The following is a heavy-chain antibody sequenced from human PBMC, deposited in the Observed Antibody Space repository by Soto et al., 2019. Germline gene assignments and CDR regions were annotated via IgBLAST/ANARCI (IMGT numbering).Heavy chain of an antibody. J-gene: IGHJ4*02. CDR3: ARVRYYDRNFDY. CDR1: GSIFTSYW. CDR2: IKHDGNEK. Sequence: PGGSLRLSCAASGSIFTSYWMSWVRQAPGKGLEWVASIKHDGNEKYYVDPVKGRFTISRDNAKNSVYLQMNSLRAEDTAVYYCARVRYYDRNFDYWGQGTLVTVSS. V-gene: IGHV3-7*05. D-gene: IGHD3-16*01.